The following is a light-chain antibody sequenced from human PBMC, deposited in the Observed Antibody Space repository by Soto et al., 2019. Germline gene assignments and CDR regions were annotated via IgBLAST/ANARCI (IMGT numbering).Light chain of an antibody. CDR1: TSDVGRYNL. CDR3: CSYAGGTSVV. Sequence: QSVLTQPASXXGXXXXXXXISCTGTTSDVGRYNLVSWYQQYPGKAPRLMIYEDIERPSGVSNRFSGSKSGNTASLTISGLQTEDEADYYCCSYAGGTSVVFGGGTKVTVL. J-gene: IGLJ2*01. V-gene: IGLV2-23*01. CDR2: EDI.